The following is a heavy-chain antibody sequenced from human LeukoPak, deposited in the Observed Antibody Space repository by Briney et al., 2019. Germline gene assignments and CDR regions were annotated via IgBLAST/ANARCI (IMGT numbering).Heavy chain of an antibody. CDR1: GYSFTTYW. J-gene: IGHJ5*02. V-gene: IGHV5-51*01. CDR2: IYPRDSDT. D-gene: IGHD2-21*02. Sequence: GESLKISCKASGYSFTTYWIGWVRQMPGKGLEWMGIIYPRDSDTRYSPSFQGQVTISADKSISTANLQWSSLRASDTAMYYCGRVAVTVKNWFDPWGQGTLVTVSS. CDR3: GRVAVTVKNWFDP.